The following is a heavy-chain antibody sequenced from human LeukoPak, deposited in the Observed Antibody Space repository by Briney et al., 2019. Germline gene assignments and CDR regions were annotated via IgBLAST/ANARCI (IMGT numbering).Heavy chain of an antibody. CDR1: GYTFTSYA. Sequence: SVKVSCKASGYTFTSYAMQWVRQAPGQGLEWMGGIIPIFGTANYAQKFQGRVTITADESTSTAYMELSSLRSEDTAVYYCVSPVRGVTLHYWGQGTLVTVSS. D-gene: IGHD3-10*01. J-gene: IGHJ4*02. CDR2: IIPIFGTA. CDR3: VSPVRGVTLHY. V-gene: IGHV1-69*13.